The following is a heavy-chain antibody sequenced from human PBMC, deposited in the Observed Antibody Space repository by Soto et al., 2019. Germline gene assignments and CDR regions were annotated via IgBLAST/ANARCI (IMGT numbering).Heavy chain of an antibody. CDR2: ISGSGGST. CDR1: GFTFSSYA. D-gene: IGHD2-2*01. J-gene: IGHJ4*02. Sequence: EVQLLESGGGLVQPGGSLRLSCAASGFTFSSYAMSWVRQAPGKGLEWVSGISGSGGSTYYADSVKGRFTISRDNSKNTRYLQMNSLRAEDTAVYYWAKGRGGCSSTSCPPRLFDYWGQGTLVTVSS. V-gene: IGHV3-23*01. CDR3: AKGRGGCSSTSCPPRLFDY.